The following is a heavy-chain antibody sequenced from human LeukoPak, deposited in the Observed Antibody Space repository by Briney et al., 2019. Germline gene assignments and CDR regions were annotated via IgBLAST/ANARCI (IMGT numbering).Heavy chain of an antibody. Sequence: SETLSLTCTVSVGSISSYYWSWIRQPPWKGLEWIGYIYYSGSTNYNPSLKSRVTISVDTSKNQFSLKLSSVTAADTAVYYCARGVATIIGIDAFDIWGQGTMVTVSS. J-gene: IGHJ3*02. V-gene: IGHV4-59*01. CDR1: VGSISSYY. CDR2: IYYSGST. CDR3: ARGVATIIGIDAFDI. D-gene: IGHD5-24*01.